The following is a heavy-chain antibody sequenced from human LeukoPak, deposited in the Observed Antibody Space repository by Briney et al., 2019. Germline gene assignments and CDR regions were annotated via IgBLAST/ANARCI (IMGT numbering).Heavy chain of an antibody. CDR1: VFTFSDYY. D-gene: IGHD6-13*01. CDR3: ARVRISSWYTG. V-gene: IGHV3-11*01. Sequence: GGSLRLSCAASVFTFSDYYMSSIRQAPGKGLEGVSYISSSGSTIYYEDSVKGRFTISRDNAKNSLYLQMNSLRAEDTAVYYCARVRISSWYTGWGQGTLVTVSS. J-gene: IGHJ4*02. CDR2: ISSSGSTI.